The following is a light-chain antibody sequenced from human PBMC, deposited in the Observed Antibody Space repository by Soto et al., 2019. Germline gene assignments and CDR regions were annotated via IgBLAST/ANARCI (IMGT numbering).Light chain of an antibody. CDR1: QGFSSY. J-gene: IGKJ3*01. V-gene: IGKV1-9*01. Sequence: DIQLTQSPSFLSASVGDRVTITCRASQGFSSYLAWYQQKPGKAPKLLIYKASTLQSGVPSRFSGSGSGTEFTLTISSLQPEDFATYYCQQVNSYPCTFGPGTKVDIK. CDR3: QQVNSYPCT. CDR2: KAS.